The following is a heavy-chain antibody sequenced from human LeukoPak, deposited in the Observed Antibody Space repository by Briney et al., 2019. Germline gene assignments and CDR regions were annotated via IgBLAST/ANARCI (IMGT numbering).Heavy chain of an antibody. CDR2: ISGSGGST. D-gene: IGHD3-22*01. V-gene: IGHV3-23*01. CDR1: GFTFSSYA. J-gene: IGHJ4*02. CDR3: ARASDYDSGGYYIGGTFDY. Sequence: GGSLRLSCAASGFTFSSYAMSWVRQAPGKGLEWVSLISGSGGSTYYADSVKGRFTISRDNSKKTLYLQMNGLRAEDTAVYYCARASDYDSGGYYIGGTFDYWGQGTLVTVSS.